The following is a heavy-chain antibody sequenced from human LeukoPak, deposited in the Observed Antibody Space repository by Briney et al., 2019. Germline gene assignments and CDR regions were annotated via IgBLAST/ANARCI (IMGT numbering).Heavy chain of an antibody. CDR1: GFTFSGYS. Sequence: GGSLRLSCAASGFTFSGYSMHWVRQAPGRGLEWVALISYDGTNKYYADSVKGRFTISRDTSKNTLYLQMNSLRAEDTAVYYCAKGRGCSSRNCYEFDYWGQGTLVTVSS. CDR3: AKGRGCSSRNCYEFDY. CDR2: ISYDGTNK. J-gene: IGHJ4*02. D-gene: IGHD2-2*01. V-gene: IGHV3-30*18.